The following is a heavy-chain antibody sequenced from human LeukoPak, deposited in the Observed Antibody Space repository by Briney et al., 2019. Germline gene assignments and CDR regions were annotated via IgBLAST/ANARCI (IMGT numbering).Heavy chain of an antibody. CDR3: ARDRGGSTYYYDSSGKNWFDP. J-gene: IGHJ5*02. CDR2: INPNSGGT. D-gene: IGHD3-22*01. Sequence: GASVKVSCKASGYTFTSYYMHWVRQAPGQGLEWMGWINPNSGGTNYAQKFQGRVTMTRDTSISTAYMELSRLRSDDTAVYYCARDRGGSTYYYDSSGKNWFDPWGQGTLVTVSS. V-gene: IGHV1-2*02. CDR1: GYTFTSYY.